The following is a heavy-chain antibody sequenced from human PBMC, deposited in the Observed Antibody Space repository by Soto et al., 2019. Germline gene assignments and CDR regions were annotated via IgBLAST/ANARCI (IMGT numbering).Heavy chain of an antibody. CDR2: INAGNGNT. CDR1: GYTFSNYL. J-gene: IGHJ4*02. D-gene: IGHD3-10*01. CDR3: ASPYCGSGNFY. V-gene: IGHV1-3*01. Sequence: QVQLVQSGAEVKKPGASVKVSCKASGYTFSNYLLHWVRQAPGQRLEWMGWINAGNGNTKYSQRFQGRVTLTRDTSASTAYMELSSLRSEDTAVYYCASPYCGSGNFYWGQGTLVTVSS.